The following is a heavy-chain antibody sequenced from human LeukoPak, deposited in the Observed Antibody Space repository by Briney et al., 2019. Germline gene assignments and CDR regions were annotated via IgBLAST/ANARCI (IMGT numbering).Heavy chain of an antibody. Sequence: SETLCLTCTVSGDSISSGGYYWSCIRQHPWKGLEWIGYIYNSASTYYNPSLRSRVSISIDTSKNQFSLRLSSVNVADTAVYYCARGVATNGNFDYWGQGSLVTVSS. V-gene: IGHV4-31*03. CDR3: ARGVATNGNFDY. J-gene: IGHJ4*02. D-gene: IGHD5-12*01. CDR1: GDSISSGGYY. CDR2: IYNSAST.